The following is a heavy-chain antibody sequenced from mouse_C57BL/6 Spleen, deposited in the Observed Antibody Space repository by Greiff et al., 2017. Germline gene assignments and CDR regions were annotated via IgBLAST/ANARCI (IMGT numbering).Heavy chain of an antibody. J-gene: IGHJ2*01. D-gene: IGHD2-3*01. CDR2: IRNKANGYTT. V-gene: IGHV7-3*01. CDR3: ARGWSNDY. CDR1: GFTFTDYY. Sequence: EVKLLEPGGGLVQPGGSLSLSCAASGFTFTDYYMSWVRQPPGRALEWLGFIRNKANGYTTEYSASVKGRFTISRHNSQSNLYLQRNALGAEESDTYDRARGWSNDYWGQGTTLTVSS.